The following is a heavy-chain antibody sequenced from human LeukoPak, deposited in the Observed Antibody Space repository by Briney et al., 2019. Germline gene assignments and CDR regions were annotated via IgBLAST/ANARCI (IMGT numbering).Heavy chain of an antibody. CDR2: IWYDGSNK. J-gene: IGHJ4*02. CDR1: GFTVGDYA. V-gene: IGHV3-33*06. Sequence: PGGSLRLSCRTSGFTVGDYAMNWVRQAPGKGLEWVAVIWYDGSNKYYADSVKGRFTISRDNSKNTLYLQMNSLRAEDTAVYYCAKGDLATAGTYYFDYWGQGTLVTVSS. CDR3: AKGDLATAGTYYFDY. D-gene: IGHD5-12*01.